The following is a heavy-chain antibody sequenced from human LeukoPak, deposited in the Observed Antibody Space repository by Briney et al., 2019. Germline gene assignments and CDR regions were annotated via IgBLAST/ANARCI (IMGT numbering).Heavy chain of an antibody. CDR3: ARGIXAGXXXSPXRPTKXXGXMDV. J-gene: IGHJ6*04. V-gene: IGHV4-39*07. CDR2: IYYSGST. CDR1: GGSISSSSYY. Sequence: PSETLSLTCTVSGGSISSSSYYWGWIRQPPGKGLEWIGSIYYSGSTYYNPSLKSRVTISVDTSKNQFSLKLSSVTAADTAVYXCARGIXAGXXXSPXRPTKXXGXMDVWGKGTTVTVSS. D-gene: IGHD6-13*01.